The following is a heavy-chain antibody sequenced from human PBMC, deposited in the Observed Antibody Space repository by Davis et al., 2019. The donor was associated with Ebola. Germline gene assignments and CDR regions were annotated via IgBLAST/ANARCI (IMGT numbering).Heavy chain of an antibody. CDR3: ASLPIVGATD. J-gene: IGHJ4*02. V-gene: IGHV4-59*01. Sequence: SETLSLTCAVYGGSFSGYYWSWIRQPPGKGLEWIGYIYYSGSTNYNPSLKSRVTISVDTSKNQFSLKLSSVTAADTAVYYCASLPIVGATDWGQGTLVTVSS. CDR2: IYYSGST. D-gene: IGHD1-26*01. CDR1: GGSFSGYY.